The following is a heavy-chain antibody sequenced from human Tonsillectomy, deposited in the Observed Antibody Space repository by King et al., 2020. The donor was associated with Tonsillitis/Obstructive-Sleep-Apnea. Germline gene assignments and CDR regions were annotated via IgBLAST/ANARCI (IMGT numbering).Heavy chain of an antibody. Sequence: VQLVESGGGLVKPGGSLRISCAASGFTFSSYSMNWVRQAPGKGLEWVSSISSSSSYIYYADSVKGRFTISRDNAKNSLYLQMNSLRAEDTAVYYCARDQQLGYDYWGQGTLVTVSS. CDR2: ISSSSSYI. CDR3: ARDQQLGYDY. V-gene: IGHV3-21*01. J-gene: IGHJ4*02. D-gene: IGHD6-13*01. CDR1: GFTFSSYS.